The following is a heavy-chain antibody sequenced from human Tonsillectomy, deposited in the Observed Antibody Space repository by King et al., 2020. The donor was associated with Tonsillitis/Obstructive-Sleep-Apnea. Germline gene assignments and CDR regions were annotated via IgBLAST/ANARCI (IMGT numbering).Heavy chain of an antibody. J-gene: IGHJ5*02. CDR2: ISGSGDIT. CDR1: GFTFNNYA. D-gene: IGHD6-19*01. V-gene: IGHV3-23*04. Sequence: VQLVESGGGLVQPGGSLRLSCGASGFTFNNYAMSWVRQAPGKGLEWVSGISGSGDITYYADSVKGRFTISRDNSKSTLYLQMNSLRVDDTAVYYCAKDLGDSSGWFFNWFDPWGQGTLVTVS. CDR3: AKDLGDSSGWFFNWFDP.